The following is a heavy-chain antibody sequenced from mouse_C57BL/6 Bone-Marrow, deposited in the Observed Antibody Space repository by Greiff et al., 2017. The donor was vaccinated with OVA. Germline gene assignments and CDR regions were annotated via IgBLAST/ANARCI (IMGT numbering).Heavy chain of an antibody. D-gene: IGHD1-1*01. J-gene: IGHJ2*01. Sequence: VQLQQSGPELVKPGASVKISCKASGYAFSSSWMNWVKQRPGKGLEWIGRIYPGDGDTNYNGKFKGKATLTADKSSSTAYMQRSSLTSEDSAVYFCARGITTVVATDYFDNWGQDTTLTVSS. CDR2: IYPGDGDT. CDR3: ARGITTVVATDYFDN. V-gene: IGHV1-82*01. CDR1: GYAFSSSW.